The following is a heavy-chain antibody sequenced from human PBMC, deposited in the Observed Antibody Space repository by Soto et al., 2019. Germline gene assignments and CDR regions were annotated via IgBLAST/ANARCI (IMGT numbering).Heavy chain of an antibody. CDR3: ARTPPSFEVVAAIASWFAP. D-gene: IGHD2-15*01. J-gene: IGHJ5*02. Sequence: QVQLQESGPGLVKPSQTLSLTCTVSGGSISSGDYYWSWIRQPPGKGLEWIGYIYYSGSTYYNPSLKSRVTISVDTSKNPFSLKLSSVTAADTAVYYCARTPPSFEVVAAIASWFAPWGQGTLVTVSS. V-gene: IGHV4-30-4*01. CDR2: IYYSGST. CDR1: GGSISSGDYY.